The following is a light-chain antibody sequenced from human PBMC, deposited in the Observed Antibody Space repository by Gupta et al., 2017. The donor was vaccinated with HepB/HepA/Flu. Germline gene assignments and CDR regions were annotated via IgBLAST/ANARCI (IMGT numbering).Light chain of an antibody. J-gene: IGLJ2*01. CDR3: SSHTSSSTHVV. V-gene: IGLV2-14*01. CDR2: DVG. CDR1: SSDVGGYKY. Sequence: QSALTQPASVSGSPGPSITIPCTGTSSDVGGYKYVSWYQQHPGKAPKLMIYDVGNRPSGVSNRFSGSKSGNTASLTISGLQAEDEADYYCSSHTSSSTHVVFGGGTKLTVL.